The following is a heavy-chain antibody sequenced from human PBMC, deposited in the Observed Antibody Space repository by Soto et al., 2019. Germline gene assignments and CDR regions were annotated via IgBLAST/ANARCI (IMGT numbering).Heavy chain of an antibody. Sequence: SGPTLVNPTQTLTLTCTFSGFSLSTSGVGVGWIRQPPGKALEWLALIYWDDDKRYSPSLKSRLTITKDTSKNQVVLTMTNMDPVDTATYYCAHRRGSALRITMVRGVIRDAFDIWGQGTMVTVSS. CDR2: IYWDDDK. CDR3: AHRRGSALRITMVRGVIRDAFDI. J-gene: IGHJ3*02. CDR1: GFSLSTSGVG. V-gene: IGHV2-5*02. D-gene: IGHD3-10*01.